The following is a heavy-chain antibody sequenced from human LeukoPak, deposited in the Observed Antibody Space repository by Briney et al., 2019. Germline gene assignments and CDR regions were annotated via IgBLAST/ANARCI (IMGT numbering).Heavy chain of an antibody. CDR3: VRTEKYYYGPETFYFFEY. Sequence: SETLSLTRTVSGGSIGRYYWSWGRRSPGQGLEGMGVISYTWSTDYHPYLKSRVTISLDTSNDQVPLNLSSVTAADTGVYYCVRTEKYYYGPETFYFFEYWGQGILVTVSS. D-gene: IGHD3-10*01. V-gene: IGHV4-59*01. CDR1: GGSIGRYY. J-gene: IGHJ4*02. CDR2: ISYTWST.